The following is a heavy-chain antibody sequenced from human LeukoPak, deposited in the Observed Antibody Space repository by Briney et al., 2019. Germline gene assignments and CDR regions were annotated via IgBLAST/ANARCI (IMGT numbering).Heavy chain of an antibody. CDR2: INPSGGST. CDR3: ARVTEGATMGYYYYYMDV. D-gene: IGHD1-26*01. CDR1: GYTFTSYY. Sequence: ASVTVSCKASGYTFTSYYIHWVRQAPGQGLEWMGIINPSGGSTSYAEKLQGWVTMTRDTSTSTVYMELSSLRSEDTAVYYCARVTEGATMGYYYYYMDVWGKGTTVTVSS. V-gene: IGHV1-46*03. J-gene: IGHJ6*03.